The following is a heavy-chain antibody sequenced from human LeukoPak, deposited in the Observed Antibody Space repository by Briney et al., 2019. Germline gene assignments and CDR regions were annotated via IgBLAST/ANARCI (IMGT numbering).Heavy chain of an antibody. Sequence: ASVKVSCKASGYTFTGYYMHWVRQAPGQGLEWMGWINPNSGGTNYAQKFQGRVTMTRDTSISTAYMELSRLRSDDTAVYYCARARYYYDSSGPLGAFDIWGQGTMVTVSS. J-gene: IGHJ3*02. CDR3: ARARYYYDSSGPLGAFDI. D-gene: IGHD3-22*01. CDR1: GYTFTGYY. CDR2: INPNSGGT. V-gene: IGHV1-2*02.